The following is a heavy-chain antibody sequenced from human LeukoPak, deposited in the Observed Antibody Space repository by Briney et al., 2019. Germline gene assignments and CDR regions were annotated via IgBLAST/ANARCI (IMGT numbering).Heavy chain of an antibody. CDR3: ARDFGRNGDFHAFDI. Sequence: GGSLRLSCAASGFTFSGYSMNWVRQAPGKGLEWVSYISTGSSTIYYADSVKGRFTISRDNAKNSLYLQMNSLRAEDTAVYYCARDFGRNGDFHAFDIWGQGTMVTVSS. CDR1: GFTFSGYS. D-gene: IGHD4-17*01. CDR2: ISTGSSTI. J-gene: IGHJ3*02. V-gene: IGHV3-48*01.